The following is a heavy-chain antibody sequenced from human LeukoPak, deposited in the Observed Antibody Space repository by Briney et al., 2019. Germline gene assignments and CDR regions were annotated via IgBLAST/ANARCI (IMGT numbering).Heavy chain of an antibody. Sequence: PGGSLRLSCAASGFTFDDYAMHWVRQAPGKGLGWVSGISWNSGSIGYADSVKGRFTISRDNAKNSLYLQMNSLRAEDTAVYYCASVVRGAFDYWGQGTLVTVSS. D-gene: IGHD3-10*01. CDR2: ISWNSGSI. CDR3: ASVVRGAFDY. CDR1: GFTFDDYA. V-gene: IGHV3-9*01. J-gene: IGHJ4*02.